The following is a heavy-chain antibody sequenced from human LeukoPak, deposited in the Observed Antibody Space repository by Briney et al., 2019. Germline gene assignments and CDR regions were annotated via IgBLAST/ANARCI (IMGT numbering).Heavy chain of an antibody. CDR3: AKTAGIAAAADFDY. Sequence: SGGSLRLSCAASGFTFSSYGMHWVRQAPGKGLEWVAFIRYDGSNKYYADSVKGRFTISRDNSKNTLYLQMNSLRAEDTAVYYCAKTAGIAAAADFDYWGQGTLVTVSS. V-gene: IGHV3-30*02. CDR2: IRYDGSNK. J-gene: IGHJ4*02. D-gene: IGHD6-13*01. CDR1: GFTFSSYG.